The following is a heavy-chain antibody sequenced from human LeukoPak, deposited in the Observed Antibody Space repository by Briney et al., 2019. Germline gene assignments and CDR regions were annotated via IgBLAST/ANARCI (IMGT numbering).Heavy chain of an antibody. CDR1: GGTISRNY. J-gene: IGHJ3*02. CDR3: ARDRRRELLHAFDI. V-gene: IGHV4-59*01. Sequence: SETLSLTCTVSGGTISRNYWSWIRQPPGRGLEWVAYIDYSGSTNYNPSLKSRLTISMDASKNQFSLTLSSVPAADTAVYYCARDRRRELLHAFDIWGQGTMVTVSS. CDR2: IDYSGST. D-gene: IGHD1-26*01.